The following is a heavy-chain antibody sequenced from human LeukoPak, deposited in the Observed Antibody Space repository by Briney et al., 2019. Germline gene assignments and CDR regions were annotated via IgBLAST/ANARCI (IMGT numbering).Heavy chain of an antibody. CDR1: GFTFSSYE. V-gene: IGHV3-48*03. J-gene: IGHJ4*02. CDR2: ISSSGSTI. CDR3: ARRAPSHDFDD. Sequence: GGSLRLSCAASGFTFSSYEMHWVRQAPGKGLEWVSYISSSGSTIYYADSVKGRFTISRDNAKNSLYLQMNSLRVEDTALYYCARRAPSHDFDDWGQGTLVTVSS.